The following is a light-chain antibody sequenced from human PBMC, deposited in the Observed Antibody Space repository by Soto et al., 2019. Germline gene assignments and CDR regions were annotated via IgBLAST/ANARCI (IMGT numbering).Light chain of an antibody. CDR3: CSYAGSSTWV. Sequence: QSVLTQPASVSGSPGQSITISCTGTSSDVGSYNLVSWYQQHPGKAPKLMIYEGSKRPSGVSNRFSGSKSGNTASLTISGLQGEDEADYYCCSYAGSSTWVFGGGTKLTVL. V-gene: IGLV2-23*01. CDR2: EGS. J-gene: IGLJ3*02. CDR1: SSDVGSYNL.